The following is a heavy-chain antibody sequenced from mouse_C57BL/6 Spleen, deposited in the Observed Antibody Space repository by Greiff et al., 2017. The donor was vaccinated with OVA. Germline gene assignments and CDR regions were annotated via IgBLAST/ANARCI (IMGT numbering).Heavy chain of an antibody. CDR3: ARDPLDYFDY. CDR2: IYPGSGST. CDR1: GYTFTSYW. J-gene: IGHJ2*01. Sequence: QVQLQQPGAELVKPGASVKMSCKASGYTFTSYWINWVKQRPGQGLEWIGDIYPGSGSTNYNEKFKSTATLTVDTSSSTAYMQLSSLTSEDSAVYYCARDPLDYFDYWGQGTTLTVSS. V-gene: IGHV1-55*01.